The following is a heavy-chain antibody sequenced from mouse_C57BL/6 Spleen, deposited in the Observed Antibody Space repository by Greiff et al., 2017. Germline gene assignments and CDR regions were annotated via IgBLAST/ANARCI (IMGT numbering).Heavy chain of an antibody. J-gene: IGHJ4*01. CDR2: IHPNSGST. Sequence: QVQLKQPGAELVKPGASVKLSCKASGYTFTSYWMHWVKQRPGQGLEWIGMIHPNSGSTNYNEKFKSKATLTVDKSSSTAYMQLSSLTSEDSAVYYCARAGQLRLKDAMDYWGQGASVTVSS. CDR1: GYTFTSYW. D-gene: IGHD3-2*02. V-gene: IGHV1-64*01. CDR3: ARAGQLRLKDAMDY.